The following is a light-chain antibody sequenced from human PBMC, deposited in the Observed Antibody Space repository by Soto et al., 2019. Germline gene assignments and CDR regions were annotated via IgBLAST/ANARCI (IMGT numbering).Light chain of an antibody. V-gene: IGKV4-1*01. J-gene: IGKJ1*01. CDR2: WAS. Sequence: DIVMTQSPDSLAVSLGERATINCKSSQSVLYSSNNKNYLAWYQQKPGQPPKLLIYWASTRESGVPDRFSGSGSGTALTLTINSLQAEDVAVYYCQQYYSTPPWTFGQGTKVEIK. CDR3: QQYYSTPPWT. CDR1: QSVLYSSNNKNY.